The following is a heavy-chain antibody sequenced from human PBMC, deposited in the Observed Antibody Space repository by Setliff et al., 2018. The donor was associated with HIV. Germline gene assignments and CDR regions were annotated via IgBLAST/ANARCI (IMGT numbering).Heavy chain of an antibody. Sequence: GGSLRLSCVASGFRFRGHAMDWVRQAPGKGLEWVSVISGSGGSTFYADSVKGRFTISRDNAENSLYLQMNSLRAEDTAVYYCAKDHATSSWFTALLDYWGQGALVTVSS. V-gene: IGHV3-23*01. J-gene: IGHJ4*02. CDR1: GFRFRGHA. CDR2: ISGSGGST. CDR3: AKDHATSSWFTALLDY. D-gene: IGHD6-13*01.